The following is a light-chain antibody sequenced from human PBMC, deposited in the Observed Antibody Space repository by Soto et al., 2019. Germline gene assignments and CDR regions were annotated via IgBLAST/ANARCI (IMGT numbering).Light chain of an antibody. CDR1: QSVSRY. CDR3: QQYGPAPWT. V-gene: IGKV3-20*01. J-gene: IGKJ1*01. Sequence: EIVLTQSPGTLSLSPGGRATLSCRASQSVSRYLVWYQHKPAQAPRLLIYGASTRATGIPDRFSGSASGTDFTLTISRLEPEDFAVYYCQQYGPAPWTFGQGTKVDIK. CDR2: GAS.